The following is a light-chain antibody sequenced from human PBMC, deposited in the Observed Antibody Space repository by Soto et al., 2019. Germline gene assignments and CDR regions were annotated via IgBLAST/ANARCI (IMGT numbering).Light chain of an antibody. CDR3: QQYYSPPLS. CDR2: WAS. CDR1: HSVLNTPNNKTY. Sequence: DIVMTQSPDSLAVSLGERATIHCMSSHSVLNTPNNKTYLAWYQQKPGLPPKLLIYWASTREVGVPDRFRGSGSGTDFTLSINPLQAEDAAVYFCQQYYSPPLSFGGGTQVEIK. J-gene: IGKJ4*01. V-gene: IGKV4-1*01.